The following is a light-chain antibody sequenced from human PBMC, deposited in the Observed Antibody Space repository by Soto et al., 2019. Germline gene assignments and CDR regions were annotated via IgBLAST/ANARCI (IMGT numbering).Light chain of an antibody. CDR1: SSDVGGYNY. V-gene: IGLV2-8*01. CDR3: SSYAGSNNPYV. Sequence: QSALTQPPSASGSPGQSVTISCTGTSSDVGGYNYVSWYQQHPGKAPKLMIDEVSKRPSGVPDRFSGSKSGNTASLTVSGLQAEDEADYYCSSYAGSNNPYVFGTGTKLTVL. J-gene: IGLJ1*01. CDR2: EVS.